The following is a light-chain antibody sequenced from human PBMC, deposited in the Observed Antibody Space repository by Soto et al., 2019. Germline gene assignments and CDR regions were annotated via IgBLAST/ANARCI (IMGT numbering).Light chain of an antibody. V-gene: IGLV1-44*01. CDR3: AAWDDSLNGPV. CDR1: TSNIGSNT. J-gene: IGLJ2*01. Sequence: QSVLTQPPSASGTPGQRVTISCSGSTSNIGSNTVNWYQQLPGTAPKLLIFSNSQRPSGVPDRFSGSKSGTSASLAVSGLQSEDEADYYCAAWDDSLNGPVFGGGTKLPVL. CDR2: SNS.